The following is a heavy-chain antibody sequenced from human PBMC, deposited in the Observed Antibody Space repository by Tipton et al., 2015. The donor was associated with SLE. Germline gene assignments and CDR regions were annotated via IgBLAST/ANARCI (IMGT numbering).Heavy chain of an antibody. CDR2: IYYSGST. J-gene: IGHJ3*02. CDR1: GGSVSSGSYS. V-gene: IGHV4-61*01. Sequence: TLSLTCTVSGGSVSSGSYSWSWIRQPPGKGLEWIGYIYYSGSTNYNPSLKSRVTISVDTSKNQFSLKLSSVTAADTAVYYCARDLGSSSDAFDIWGQGTMVTVSS. D-gene: IGHD6-6*01. CDR3: ARDLGSSSDAFDI.